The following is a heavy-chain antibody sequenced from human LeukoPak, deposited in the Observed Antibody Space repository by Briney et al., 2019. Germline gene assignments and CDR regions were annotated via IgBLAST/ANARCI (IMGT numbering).Heavy chain of an antibody. CDR3: ARGGKYYFDY. V-gene: IGHV3-48*04. Sequence: GGSLRLSCAASGFTFSSYSMKWVRQAPGKGLEWVSYISSSSSTIYYADSVKGRFTISRDNAKNSLYLQMNSLRAEDTAVYYCARGGKYYFDYWGQGTLVTVSS. CDR2: ISSSSSTI. J-gene: IGHJ4*02. D-gene: IGHD3-16*01. CDR1: GFTFSSYS.